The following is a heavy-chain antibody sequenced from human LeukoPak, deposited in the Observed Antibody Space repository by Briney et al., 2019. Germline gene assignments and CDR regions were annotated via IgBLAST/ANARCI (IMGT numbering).Heavy chain of an antibody. CDR1: GYTFTSYG. D-gene: IGHD2-2*01. CDR3: ARELYCSSTSCYAGMDAFDI. V-gene: IGHV1-18*01. Sequence: ASVKVSCKASGYTFTSYGISWVRQAPGQGLEWMGWISAYNGNTNYAQKLKGRVTMTTDTSTSTAYIELRSLRSDDTAVYYCARELYCSSTSCYAGMDAFDIWGQGTMVTVSS. CDR2: ISAYNGNT. J-gene: IGHJ3*02.